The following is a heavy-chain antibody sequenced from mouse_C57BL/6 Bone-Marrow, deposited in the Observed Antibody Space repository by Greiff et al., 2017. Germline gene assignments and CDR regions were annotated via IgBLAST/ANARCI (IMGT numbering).Heavy chain of an antibody. CDR3: ARRGFYYFDY. J-gene: IGHJ2*01. CDR1: GYTFTSYW. V-gene: IGHV1-61*01. CDR2: IYPSDSET. Sequence: VQLQQPGAELVRPGSSVKLSCKASGYTFTSYWMDWVKQRPGRGLEWIGNIYPSDSETHYNQKFKDKATLTVDKSSSTAYMQLSSLTSEDSAVYYCARRGFYYFDYWGQGTTLTVSS.